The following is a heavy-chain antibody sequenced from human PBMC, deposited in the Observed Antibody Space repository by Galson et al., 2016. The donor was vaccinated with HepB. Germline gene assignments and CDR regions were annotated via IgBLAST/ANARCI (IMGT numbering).Heavy chain of an antibody. D-gene: IGHD2/OR15-2a*01. Sequence: CAISGDSVSNNNAAWHWIRQSPSRGLEWLGKTYYRSQWFNDYAGSVTSRISINPDTSQNQFSLQLNSVTPEDTALYYCARQYGRVFEYWGQGTLVTVSS. CDR2: TYYRSQWFN. V-gene: IGHV6-1*01. CDR1: GDSVSNNNAA. CDR3: ARQYGRVFEY. J-gene: IGHJ4*02.